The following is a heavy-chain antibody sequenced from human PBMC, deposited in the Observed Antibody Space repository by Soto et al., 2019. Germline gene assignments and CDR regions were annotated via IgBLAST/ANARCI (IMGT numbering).Heavy chain of an antibody. CDR3: TSPLSSDSDI. CDR2: IRSKANSYAT. Sequence: GGSLRLSCAASGFTFSGSAMHWVRQASGKGLEWVGRIRSKANSYATAYAASVKGRFTISRDDSKNTAYLQMNSLKTEDTAVYYCTSPLSSDSDIWGQGTMVTVSS. J-gene: IGHJ3*02. V-gene: IGHV3-73*01. D-gene: IGHD6-19*01. CDR1: GFTFSGSA.